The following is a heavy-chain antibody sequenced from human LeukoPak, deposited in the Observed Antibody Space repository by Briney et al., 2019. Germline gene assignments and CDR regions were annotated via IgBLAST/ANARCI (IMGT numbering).Heavy chain of an antibody. J-gene: IGHJ4*02. CDR3: ARHYALGYYYDSSGYYPGPFDY. CDR2: IYYSGST. V-gene: IGHV4-39*01. D-gene: IGHD3-22*01. Sequence: SETLSLTCTVSGGSISSSSYYWGWIRQPPGQGLEWIGSIYYSGSTYYNPSLKSRVTISVDTSKNQFSLKLSSVTAADTAVYYCARHYALGYYYDSSGYYPGPFDYWGQGTLVTVSS. CDR1: GGSISSSSYY.